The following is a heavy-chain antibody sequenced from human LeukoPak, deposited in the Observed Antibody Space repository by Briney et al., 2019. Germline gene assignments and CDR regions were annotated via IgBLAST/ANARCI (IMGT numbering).Heavy chain of an antibody. Sequence: SVKVSCKASGGTFSSYAISWARQAPGQGLEWMGRIIPILGIANYAQKFQGRVTITADKSTSTAYMELSSLRSEDTAVYYCASNTYYYDSSGYYEDYWGQGTLVTVSS. J-gene: IGHJ4*02. CDR1: GGTFSSYA. V-gene: IGHV1-69*04. CDR2: IIPILGIA. D-gene: IGHD3-22*01. CDR3: ASNTYYYDSSGYYEDY.